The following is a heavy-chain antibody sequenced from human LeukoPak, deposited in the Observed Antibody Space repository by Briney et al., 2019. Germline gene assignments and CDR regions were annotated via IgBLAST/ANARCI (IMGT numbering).Heavy chain of an antibody. D-gene: IGHD3-16*01. V-gene: IGHV3-30-3*01. CDR2: ISYDGSNK. J-gene: IGHJ4*02. CDR1: GFTFSSYA. Sequence: PGGSLRLSCAASGFTFSSYAMHWVRQAPGKGLEWVAVISYDGSNKYYADSVKGRFTISRDNSKNTLYLQMNSLRAEAPAVYYCAREGDYDYVWGSLYYWGQGTLVTVSS. CDR3: AREGDYDYVWGSLYY.